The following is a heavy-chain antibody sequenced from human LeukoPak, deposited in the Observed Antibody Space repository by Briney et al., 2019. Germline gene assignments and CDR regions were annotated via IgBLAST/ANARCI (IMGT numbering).Heavy chain of an antibody. CDR2: ISSSSSTI. CDR3: ARGRVWFGELLSTYFDY. CDR1: GFTFSSYS. Sequence: GGSLRLSCAASGFTFSSYSMNWVRQAPGKGLEWVSYISSSSSTIYYADSVKGRFTISRDNAKNSLYLQMNSLRAEDTAVYYCARGRVWFGELLSTYFDYWGQGTLVTVSS. J-gene: IGHJ4*02. D-gene: IGHD3-10*01. V-gene: IGHV3-48*04.